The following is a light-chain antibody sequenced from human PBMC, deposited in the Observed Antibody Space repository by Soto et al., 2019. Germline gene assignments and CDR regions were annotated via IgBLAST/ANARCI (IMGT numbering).Light chain of an antibody. CDR3: CSYAGSDV. J-gene: IGLJ1*01. CDR2: EGS. CDR1: SSDVGSYNL. Sequence: QSVLTQPASVSGSPGQSITISCTGTSSDVGSYNLVSWYQQHPSKAPKRMIYEGSKRPSGVSKRFSGTKSGNTASQTISGLQGEDEADYYFCSYAGSDVFGTGTKLTVL. V-gene: IGLV2-23*01.